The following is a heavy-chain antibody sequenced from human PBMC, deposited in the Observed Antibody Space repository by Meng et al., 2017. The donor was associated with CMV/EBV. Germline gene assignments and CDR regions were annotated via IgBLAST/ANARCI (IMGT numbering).Heavy chain of an antibody. CDR2: INHSGST. V-gene: IGHV4-34*01. J-gene: IGHJ4*02. D-gene: IGHD2-2*01. CDR1: GGSFSGYY. CDR3: AFSQVVPAAKYYFDY. Sequence: SETLSLTCAVYGGSFSGYYWSWIRQPPGKGLEWIGEINHSGSTNYNPSLKSRVTISVDTSKIQFSLKLSSVTAADTAVYYCAFSQVVPAAKYYFDYWGQGTLVTVSS.